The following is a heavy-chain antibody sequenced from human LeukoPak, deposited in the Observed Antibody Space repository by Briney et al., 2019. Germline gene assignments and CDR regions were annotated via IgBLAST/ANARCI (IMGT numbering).Heavy chain of an antibody. D-gene: IGHD3-9*01. CDR2: ISAYNGNT. V-gene: IGHV1-18*01. Sequence: ASVKVSCKASGYTFTSYDINWVRQAPGQGLEWMGWISAYNGNTNYAQKLQGRVTMTTDTSTSTAYMELRSLRSDDTAVYYCAWGAEYYDILTGYYTIDYWGQGTLVTVSS. J-gene: IGHJ4*02. CDR1: GYTFTSYD. CDR3: AWGAEYYDILTGYYTIDY.